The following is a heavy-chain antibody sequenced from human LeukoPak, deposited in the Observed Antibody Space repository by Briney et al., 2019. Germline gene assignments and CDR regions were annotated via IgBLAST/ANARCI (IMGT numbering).Heavy chain of an antibody. CDR1: GYTFTSYG. V-gene: IGHV1-18*01. CDR2: TSAYNGNT. CDR3: ARVLRTMVRGVIRAFDI. J-gene: IGHJ3*02. D-gene: IGHD3-10*01. Sequence: ASVKVSCKASGYTFTSYGISWVRQAPGQGLEWMGWTSAYNGNTNYAQKLQGRVTMTTDTSTSTAYMELRSLRSDDTAVYYCARVLRTMVRGVIRAFDIWGQGTMVTVSS.